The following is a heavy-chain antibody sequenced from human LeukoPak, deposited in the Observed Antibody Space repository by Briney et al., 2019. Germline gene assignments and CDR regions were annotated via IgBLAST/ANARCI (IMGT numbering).Heavy chain of an antibody. CDR3: ARARGGYSSSWYSVDY. CDR1: GFTFSSYS. Sequence: GGSLRLSCAASGFTFSSYSMNWVRQAPGKGLEWVSSISSSSSYIYYADSVTGRFTISRDNAKNSLYLQMNSLRAEDTAVYYCARARGGYSSSWYSVDYWGQGTLVTVSS. CDR2: ISSSSSYI. V-gene: IGHV3-21*01. J-gene: IGHJ4*02. D-gene: IGHD6-13*01.